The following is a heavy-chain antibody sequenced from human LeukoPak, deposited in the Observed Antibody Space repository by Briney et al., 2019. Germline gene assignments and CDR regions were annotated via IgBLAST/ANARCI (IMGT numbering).Heavy chain of an antibody. Sequence: SQTLSPTCAVSGGSLSRSAYFWSWIRQYPGKGLEWVVRIYYSGSTYSNASLKSRVTISVDTPKNQFSLKLNSVTVADTAVYYCARGTRFDSFPSDEVRNYYGMDVWGQGTTVTVSS. CDR2: IYYSGST. CDR3: ARGTRFDSFPSDEVRNYYGMDV. V-gene: IGHV4-31*11. CDR1: GGSLSRSAYF. J-gene: IGHJ6*02. D-gene: IGHD3-9*01.